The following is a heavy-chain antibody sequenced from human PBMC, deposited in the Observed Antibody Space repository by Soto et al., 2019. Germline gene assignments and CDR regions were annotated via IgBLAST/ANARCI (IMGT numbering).Heavy chain of an antibody. V-gene: IGHV4-59*02. Sequence: PSETLALRCAVCGGCVYRYYGGLIWQPPGKGLEWIGFIYYSGSTNYNPSLKSRVSLSVDTSKNQFSLKLSSVTAADTAVYYCARDKYSDGSGYPDAFEIWGQATMLTLS. CDR2: IYYSGST. CDR3: ARDKYSDGSGYPDAFEI. J-gene: IGHJ3*02. D-gene: IGHD3-22*01. CDR1: GGCVYRYY.